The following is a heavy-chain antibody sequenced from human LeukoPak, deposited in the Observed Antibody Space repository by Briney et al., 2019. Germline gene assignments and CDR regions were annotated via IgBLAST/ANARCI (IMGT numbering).Heavy chain of an antibody. V-gene: IGHV3-23*01. Sequence: GGSLRLYCAASGFTFSSYAMSWVRQAPGKGLEWVSAISGSGGSTYYADSVKGRFTISRDNSKNTLYLQMNSLRAEDTAVYYCAKDPHDSSGYLYYFDYWGQGTLVTVSS. CDR1: GFTFSSYA. CDR3: AKDPHDSSGYLYYFDY. J-gene: IGHJ4*02. D-gene: IGHD3-22*01. CDR2: ISGSGGST.